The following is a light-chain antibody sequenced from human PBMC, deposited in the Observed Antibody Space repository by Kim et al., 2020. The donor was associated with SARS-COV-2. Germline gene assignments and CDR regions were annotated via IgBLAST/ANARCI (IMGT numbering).Light chain of an antibody. V-gene: IGLV3-19*01. Sequence: SSELTQDPAVSVALGQTVRITCQGDSLRSYYATWYQQKPGQAPILVIYGKNNRPSGIPDRFSGSSSGNTASLTITGTQAGDEADYCCNSRDSNDNAVFGG. CDR2: GKN. CDR1: SLRSYY. J-gene: IGLJ2*01. CDR3: NSRDSNDNAV.